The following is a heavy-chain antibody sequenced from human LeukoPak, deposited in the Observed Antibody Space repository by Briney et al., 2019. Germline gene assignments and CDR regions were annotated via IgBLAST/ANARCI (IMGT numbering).Heavy chain of an antibody. CDR1: GGSISGYY. CDR2: IYYGGST. J-gene: IGHJ4*02. CDR3: AKYFAATGESHLDH. D-gene: IGHD6-13*01. Sequence: SETLSLTCTVSGGSISGYYWSWIRQPPGKGLEWIGYIYYGGSTHYNPSLKNRVAMSVDTSKNQFSLKLYSVTAADTAVYYCAKYFAATGESHLDHWGQGSLVTVSS. V-gene: IGHV4-59*03.